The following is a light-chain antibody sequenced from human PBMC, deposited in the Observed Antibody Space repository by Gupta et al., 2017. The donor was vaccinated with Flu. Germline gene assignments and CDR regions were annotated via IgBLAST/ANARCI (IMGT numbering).Light chain of an antibody. V-gene: IGKV3-15*01. J-gene: IGKJ4*01. CDR3: QQYNDWPLT. CDR2: GAS. Sequence: LATLSVSPGERATLSCRASQSVTSNLAWYQQKPGQAPRLLIYGASTRATGFPARFSGSGYGTEFSLTISSLQSEDFAVYYCQQYNDWPLTFGGGTKVEIK. CDR1: QSVTSN.